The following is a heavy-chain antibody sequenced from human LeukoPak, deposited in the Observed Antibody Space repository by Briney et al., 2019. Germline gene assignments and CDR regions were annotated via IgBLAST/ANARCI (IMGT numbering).Heavy chain of an antibody. J-gene: IGHJ4*02. V-gene: IGHV3-11*05. D-gene: IGHD2-2*01. CDR1: GFTFSDYY. CDR3: ARERVTGAGLSYHNGYYSDY. CDR2: ISSSSSYT. Sequence: GGSLRLSCAASGFTFSDYYMSWIRQAPGKGLEWVSYISSSSSYTNYADSVKGRFTISRDNAKNSLHLQMNSLRAEDTAVYYCARERVTGAGLSYHNGYYSDYWGQGTLVTVSS.